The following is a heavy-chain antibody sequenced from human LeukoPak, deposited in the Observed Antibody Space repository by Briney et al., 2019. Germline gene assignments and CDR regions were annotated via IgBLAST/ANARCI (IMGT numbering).Heavy chain of an antibody. CDR3: AKDRWELVGAFDI. V-gene: IGHV3-23*01. J-gene: IGHJ3*02. Sequence: HPGGSLRLSCAASGFTFSSYAMSWVRQTPGKGLEWVSAISGSGGSTYYADSVKGRFTISRDNSENTLYLQMNSLRAEDTAVYYCAKDRWELVGAFDIWGQGTMVTVSS. CDR2: ISGSGGST. D-gene: IGHD1-26*01. CDR1: GFTFSSYA.